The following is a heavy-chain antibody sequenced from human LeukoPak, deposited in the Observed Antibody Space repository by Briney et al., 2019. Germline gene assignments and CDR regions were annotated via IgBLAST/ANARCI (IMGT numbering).Heavy chain of an antibody. CDR3: AKGNPFYDY. CDR1: GGSISSGDYY. D-gene: IGHD5/OR15-5a*01. Sequence: PSQTLSLTCTVSGGSISSGDYYWGWIRQPPGKGLEWIGNIYTSGSTYYSPSLKSRVIISLDTSENQFSLTLTSVTAADTAVYYCAKGNPFYDYWGQGTLVTVSS. J-gene: IGHJ4*02. CDR2: IYTSGST. V-gene: IGHV4-39*07.